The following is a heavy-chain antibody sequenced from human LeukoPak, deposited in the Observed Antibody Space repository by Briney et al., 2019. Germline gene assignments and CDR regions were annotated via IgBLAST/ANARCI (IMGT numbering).Heavy chain of an antibody. J-gene: IGHJ2*01. CDR3: ARVALGSWYFDL. Sequence: GASVKVSCKASGYTFTSYDINWVRQATGQGLEWMGWISAYNGNTNYAQKLQGRVTMTTDTSTRTAYMDLRSLRSDDTAVYHCARVALGSWYFDLWGRGTLVTVSS. V-gene: IGHV1-18*01. CDR2: ISAYNGNT. CDR1: GYTFTSYD. D-gene: IGHD2-15*01.